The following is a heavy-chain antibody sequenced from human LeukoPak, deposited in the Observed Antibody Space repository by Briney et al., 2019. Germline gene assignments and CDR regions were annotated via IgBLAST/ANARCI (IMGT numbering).Heavy chain of an antibody. CDR3: ARDLRSYGIDY. CDR2: ISAYNGNT. D-gene: IGHD5-18*01. V-gene: IGHV1-18*01. Sequence: GASVTVSCTASGYTFTSYGISWVRQAPGQGLEWMGWISAYNGNTNYAQKLQGRVTMTTDTSTSTAYMELRSLRSDDTAVYYCARDLRSYGIDYWGQGTLVTVSS. CDR1: GYTFTSYG. J-gene: IGHJ4*02.